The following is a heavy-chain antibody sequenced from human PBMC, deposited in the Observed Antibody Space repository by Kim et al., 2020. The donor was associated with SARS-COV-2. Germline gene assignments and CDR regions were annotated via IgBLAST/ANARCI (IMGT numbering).Heavy chain of an antibody. CDR1: GGSISSYY. CDR2: IYYSGST. D-gene: IGHD3-22*01. V-gene: IGHV4-59*13. J-gene: IGHJ4*02. CDR3: ASLRGPGYYYDSSGYTSDY. Sequence: SETLSLTCTVSGGSISSYYWSWIRQPPGKGLEWIGYIYYSGSTNYNPSLKSRVTISVDTSKNQFSLKLSSVTAADTAVYYCASLRGPGYYYDSSGYTSDYWGQGTLVTVSS.